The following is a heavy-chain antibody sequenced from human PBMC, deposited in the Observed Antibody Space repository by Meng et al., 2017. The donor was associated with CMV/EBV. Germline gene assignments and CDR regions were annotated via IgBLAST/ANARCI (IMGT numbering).Heavy chain of an antibody. J-gene: IGHJ6*02. CDR3: ARYLSIAAQFPREGMDV. Sequence: LKISCAASGFTFSSYSMNWVRQAPGKGLEWVSSISSSSSYIYYADSVKGRFTISRDNAKNSLYLQMNSLRAEDTAVYYCARYLSIAAQFPREGMDVWGQGTTVTVSS. CDR2: ISSSSSYI. V-gene: IGHV3-21*01. D-gene: IGHD6-13*01. CDR1: GFTFSSYS.